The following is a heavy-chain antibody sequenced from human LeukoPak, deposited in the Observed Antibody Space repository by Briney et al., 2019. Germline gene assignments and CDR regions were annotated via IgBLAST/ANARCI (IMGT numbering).Heavy chain of an antibody. Sequence: LETLFLTCTVSGGSISSYYWSWIRQPPGKGLEWIGYIYYSGSTNYNPSLKSRVTISVDTSKNQFSLKLSSVTAADTAVYYCARIFGVVARRVYYYYGMDVWGQGTTVTVSS. CDR2: IYYSGST. CDR3: ARIFGVVARRVYYYYGMDV. D-gene: IGHD3-3*01. CDR1: GGSISSYY. J-gene: IGHJ6*02. V-gene: IGHV4-59*01.